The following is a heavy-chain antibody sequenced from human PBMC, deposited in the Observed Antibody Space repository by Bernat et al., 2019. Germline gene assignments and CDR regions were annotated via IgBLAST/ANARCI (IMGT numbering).Heavy chain of an antibody. Sequence: QLQLQESGPGLVKPSETLSLPCTVSGCSISSSSYYWGWIRQPPGKGLEWIGSIYYSGSTNYNPSLKSRVTISIETSKAELPLKLSSVTAADTAVYYSAPSVVPDAAGYEFDPWGQGTLVTASS. D-gene: IGHD2-2*01. V-gene: IGHV4-39*01. CDR3: APSVVPDAAGYEFDP. CDR2: IYYSGST. CDR1: GCSISSSSYY. J-gene: IGHJ5*02.